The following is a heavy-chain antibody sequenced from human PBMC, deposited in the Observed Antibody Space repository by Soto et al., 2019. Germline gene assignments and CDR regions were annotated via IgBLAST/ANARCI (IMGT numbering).Heavy chain of an antibody. D-gene: IGHD3-22*01. CDR2: ISYDGSNK. Sequence: ESGGGVVQPGRSLRLSCAASGFTFSSYGMHWVRQAPGKGLEWVAVISYDGSNKYYADSVKGRFTISRDNSKNTLYLQMNSLRAEDTAVYYCAKGVRFDYWGQGTLVTVSS. CDR3: AKGVRFDY. J-gene: IGHJ4*02. V-gene: IGHV3-30*18. CDR1: GFTFSSYG.